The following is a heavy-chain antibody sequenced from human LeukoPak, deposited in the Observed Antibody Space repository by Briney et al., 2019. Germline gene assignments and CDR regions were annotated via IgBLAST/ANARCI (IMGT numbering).Heavy chain of an antibody. Sequence: SETLSLPCTVSGGSISSSSYYWGWIRPPPGKGLEWIGSIYYSGSTYYNPSLKSRVTISVDTSKNQFSLKLSSVTAADTAVYYCARHAFSIVGATTGDYYYYYMDVWGKGTTVTVSS. CDR1: GGSISSSSYY. J-gene: IGHJ6*03. D-gene: IGHD1-26*01. CDR2: IYYSGST. CDR3: ARHAFSIVGATTGDYYYYYMDV. V-gene: IGHV4-39*01.